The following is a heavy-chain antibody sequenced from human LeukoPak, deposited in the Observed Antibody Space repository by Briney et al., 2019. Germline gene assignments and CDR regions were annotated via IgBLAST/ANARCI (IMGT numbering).Heavy chain of an antibody. Sequence: GGSLRLSCAASGFTFSSYWMHWVRHAPGKGPVWVSRINSDGSSTIYADSVKGRFTTSRDNAKNTLYLQMNSLRAEDTAVYYCARALLDLGYCSTTSCPSDAFDIWGQGTMVTVSS. V-gene: IGHV3-74*01. CDR3: ARALLDLGYCSTTSCPSDAFDI. CDR1: GFTFSSYW. CDR2: INSDGSST. D-gene: IGHD2-2*01. J-gene: IGHJ3*02.